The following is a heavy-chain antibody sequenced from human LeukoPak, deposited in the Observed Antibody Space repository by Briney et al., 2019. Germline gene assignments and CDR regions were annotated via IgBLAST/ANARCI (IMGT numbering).Heavy chain of an antibody. V-gene: IGHV1-24*01. J-gene: IGHJ3*02. CDR2: FDPEDGET. CDR1: GYTLTELS. CDR3: ATTWVVVVAATGRDAFDI. D-gene: IGHD2-15*01. Sequence: ASVKVSCKVSGYTLTELSMHWVRQAPGKGLEWMGGFDPEDGETIYAQKFQGRVTMTEDTSTDTAYMELSSLRSEDTAVYYCATTWVVVVAATGRDAFDIWGQGTMVTVSS.